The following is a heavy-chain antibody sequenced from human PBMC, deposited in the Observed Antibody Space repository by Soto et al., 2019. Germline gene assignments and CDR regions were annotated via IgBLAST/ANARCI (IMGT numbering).Heavy chain of an antibody. CDR2: IIPIFGSS. J-gene: IGHJ4*02. CDR1: GGTFLTYA. V-gene: IGHV1-69*01. Sequence: QVQLVQSGAEVKKPGSSVKVSCKASGGTFLTYAINWVRQAPGQGLEWMGGIIPIFGSSNNAQKFQDRITITADESTSTAYMELSSLTSEDTAVYYCATGGVSGHRYGLDFWGPGTLVTVSP. CDR3: ATGGVSGHRYGLDF. D-gene: IGHD5-18*01.